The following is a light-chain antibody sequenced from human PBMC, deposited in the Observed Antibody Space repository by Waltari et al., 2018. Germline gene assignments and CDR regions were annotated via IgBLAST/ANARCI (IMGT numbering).Light chain of an antibody. CDR2: YAN. CDR3: QQSRQWPRRT. V-gene: IGKV3D-15*01. Sequence: EIVMTPSPVTMSVSPGEGVHLSCTASESVGTDVAWYRHKPGQPPRLLIYYANARATGVPARISGSGSGTDFTLTISSLEPEDFAFYYCQQSRQWPRRTFGQGTKLEI. J-gene: IGKJ2*01. CDR1: ESVGTD.